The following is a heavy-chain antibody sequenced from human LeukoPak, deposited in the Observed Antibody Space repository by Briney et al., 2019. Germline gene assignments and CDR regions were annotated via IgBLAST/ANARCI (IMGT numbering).Heavy chain of an antibody. CDR3: ARDSYYDFWSGYLLRYYGMDV. CDR2: INSDGSST. D-gene: IGHD3-3*01. CDR1: GFTFSSYW. J-gene: IGHJ6*02. V-gene: IGHV3-74*01. Sequence: GGSLRPSCAASGFTFSSYWMHWVRQAPGKGLVWVSRINSDGSSTSYADSVKGRFTISRDNAKNTLYLQMNSLRAEDTAVYYCARDSYYDFWSGYLLRYYGMDVWGQGTTVTVSS.